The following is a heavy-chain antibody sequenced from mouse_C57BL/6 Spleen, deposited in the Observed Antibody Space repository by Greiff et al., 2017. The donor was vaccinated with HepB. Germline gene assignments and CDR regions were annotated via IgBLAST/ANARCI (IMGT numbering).Heavy chain of an antibody. CDR2: INPYNGGT. J-gene: IGHJ3*01. CDR3: ARGSNYLAWFAY. CDR1: GYTFTDYY. V-gene: IGHV1-19*01. Sequence: EVQLQQSGPVLVKPGASVKMSCKASGYTFTDYYMNWVKQSHGKSLEWIGVINPYNGGTSYNQKFKGKATLTVDKSSSTAYMELNSLTSEDSAVYYGARGSNYLAWFAYWGQGTLVTVSA. D-gene: IGHD2-5*01.